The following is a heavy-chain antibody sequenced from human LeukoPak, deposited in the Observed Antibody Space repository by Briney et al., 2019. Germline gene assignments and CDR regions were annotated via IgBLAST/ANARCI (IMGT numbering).Heavy chain of an antibody. CDR1: GFTFSSYG. V-gene: IGHV3-23*01. CDR2: ISGSGGST. D-gene: IGHD3-3*01. Sequence: PGGSLRLSCAASGFTFSSYGMSWVRQAPGKGLEWVSAISGSGGSTYYADSVKGRFTISRDNSKNTLYLQMNSLRAEDTAVYYCASSITIFGVVSTPDAFDIWGQGTMVTVSS. J-gene: IGHJ3*02. CDR3: ASSITIFGVVSTPDAFDI.